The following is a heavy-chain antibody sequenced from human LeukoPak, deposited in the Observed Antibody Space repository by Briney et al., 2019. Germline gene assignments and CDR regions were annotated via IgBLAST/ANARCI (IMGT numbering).Heavy chain of an antibody. D-gene: IGHD2-15*01. Sequence: GGSLRLSCGASGFIFSNYNMNWVRQAPEKGLEWVSSISITSTYVYYADSVKGRFTISRDNSKNTLYLQMNSLRAEDTAVYYCAKDPGSCSLMDHFDYWGQGTLVTVSS. V-gene: IGHV3-21*01. CDR3: AKDPGSCSLMDHFDY. CDR2: ISITSTYV. J-gene: IGHJ4*02. CDR1: GFIFSNYN.